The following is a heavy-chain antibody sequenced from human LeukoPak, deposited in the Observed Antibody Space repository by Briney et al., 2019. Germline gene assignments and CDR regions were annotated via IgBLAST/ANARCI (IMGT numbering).Heavy chain of an antibody. CDR1: GFTFSSYG. D-gene: IGHD3-22*01. V-gene: IGHV3-33*06. Sequence: PGGSLRLSCAASGFTFSSYGMHWVRQAPGKGLEWVAVIWYDGSNKYYADSVKGRFTISRDNSKNTLYLQTNSLRAEDTAVYYCAKDFESYDSSGYYYYWGQGTMVTVSS. CDR3: AKDFESYDSSGYYYY. J-gene: IGHJ4*02. CDR2: IWYDGSNK.